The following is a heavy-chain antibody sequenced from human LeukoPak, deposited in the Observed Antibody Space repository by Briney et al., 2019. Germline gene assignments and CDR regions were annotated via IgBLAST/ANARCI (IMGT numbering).Heavy chain of an antibody. CDR1: GYSFSTFD. J-gene: IGHJ6*02. Sequence: ASVKVSCKTSGYSFSTFDINWVRQATGQGLEWMGWMNPNSGNTNYEQKFQGRLTMTRDTSISTAYMELSSLRSEDTAVYYCARGGILVQGVTILYGMDVWGQGITVTVSS. D-gene: IGHD3-10*01. CDR2: MNPNSGNT. CDR3: ARGGILVQGVTILYGMDV. V-gene: IGHV1-8*01.